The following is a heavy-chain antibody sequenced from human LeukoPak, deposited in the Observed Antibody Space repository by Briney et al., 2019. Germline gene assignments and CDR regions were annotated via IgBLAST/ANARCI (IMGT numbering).Heavy chain of an antibody. Sequence: SETLSLTCAVYGGSFSGYYWSWIRQPPGKGLEWIGEINHSGSTNYNPSLKSRVTISVDTSKNQFSLKLSSVTAADTAVYYCARDLYYDFWSGYRKNWFDPWGQGTLVTVSS. CDR3: ARDLYYDFWSGYRKNWFDP. J-gene: IGHJ5*02. V-gene: IGHV4-34*01. CDR1: GGSFSGYY. CDR2: INHSGST. D-gene: IGHD3-3*01.